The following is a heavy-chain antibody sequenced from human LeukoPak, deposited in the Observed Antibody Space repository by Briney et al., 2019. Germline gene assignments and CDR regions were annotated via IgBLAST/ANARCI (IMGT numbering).Heavy chain of an antibody. D-gene: IGHD3-3*01. J-gene: IGHJ5*02. CDR3: TRDAASGTNWFDP. CDR1: GFTFSSYG. V-gene: IGHV3-48*01. Sequence: GGSLRLSCAASGFTFSSYGMHWVRQAPGKGLEWVSYISSSGTSIYYADSVKGRFTVSRDNARYSLHLQINSLRGEDTAVYYCTRDAASGTNWFDPWGQGTLVTVSS. CDR2: ISSSGTSI.